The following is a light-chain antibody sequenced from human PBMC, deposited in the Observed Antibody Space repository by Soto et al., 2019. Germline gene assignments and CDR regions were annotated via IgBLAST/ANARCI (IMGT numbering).Light chain of an antibody. CDR3: QQYGSSLWT. CDR1: QSVSSSY. J-gene: IGKJ1*01. CDR2: GAS. V-gene: IGKV3-20*01. Sequence: EIVLTQSPGTLSLSPGERATLSCRASQSVSSSYLAWYQQKPGQAPRLLIYGASSRATGIPDRFSGSGSGTDFTLTISRLEPEDFAVYYCQQYGSSLWTFGHGTKVEMK.